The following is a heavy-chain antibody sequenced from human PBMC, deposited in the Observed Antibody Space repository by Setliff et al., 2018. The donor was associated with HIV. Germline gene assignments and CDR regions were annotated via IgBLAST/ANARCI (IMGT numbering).Heavy chain of an antibody. CDR3: ARRKLATGYDAFDI. CDR1: GDSISSGSYS. V-gene: IGHV4-61*10. J-gene: IGHJ3*02. CDR2: IFLSGTT. D-gene: IGHD3-9*01. Sequence: SETLSLTCTVSGDSISSGSYSWSWIRQPAGKRLEWIAHIFLSGTTDYNPSLKSRVTISVDTSKNQFSLKLSSVTAADTAMYYCARRKLATGYDAFDIWGQGTMVTVSS.